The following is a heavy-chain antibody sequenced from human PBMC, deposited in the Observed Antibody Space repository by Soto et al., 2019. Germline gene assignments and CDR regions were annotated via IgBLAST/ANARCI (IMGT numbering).Heavy chain of an antibody. CDR2: IRGDGSDS. CDR1: GFAFNDYW. Sequence: EVQLVESGGVLVQPGGSLTLSCSASGFAFNDYWMHWVRQAPGKGLVWVSRIRGDGSDSNYADSVKGRFTISRDNAKNTVYLQMNSLRAEYTAVYYCASVPTPRAGMGIDYWGQGTLVTVSS. CDR3: ASVPTPRAGMGIDY. J-gene: IGHJ4*02. D-gene: IGHD6-19*01. V-gene: IGHV3-74*01.